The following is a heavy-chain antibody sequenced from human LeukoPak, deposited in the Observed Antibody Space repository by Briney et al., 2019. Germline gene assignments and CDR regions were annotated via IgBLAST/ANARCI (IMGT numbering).Heavy chain of an antibody. J-gene: IGHJ5*02. D-gene: IGHD2-21*02. CDR2: INPDGSWT. CDR3: ARYEQRLGVTTSDP. CDR1: GFTFNSYW. Sequence: QPGGSLRLSCAASGFTFNSYWMVWFRPAPGKGLVWVSCINPDGSWTLHADSVKGRFTISRDYAKNTLYLQMNSLRVEDTAMYYCARYEQRLGVTTSDPWSQGTLVTVSS. V-gene: IGHV3-74*01.